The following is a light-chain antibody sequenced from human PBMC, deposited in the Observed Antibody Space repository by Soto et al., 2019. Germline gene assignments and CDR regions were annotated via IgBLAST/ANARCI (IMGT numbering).Light chain of an antibody. CDR3: QQYNNWPPLT. V-gene: IGKV3-15*01. CDR2: GAS. J-gene: IGKJ4*01. CDR1: QSVSSN. Sequence: EIVMTQSPATLSVSPGERATLSCRASQSVSSNLAWYQQKPGQAPRLLIYGASTMPTGIPARFSGSGSGTEFTLTISSLQSEDVAVYYCQQYNNWPPLTFGGGTKVEIK.